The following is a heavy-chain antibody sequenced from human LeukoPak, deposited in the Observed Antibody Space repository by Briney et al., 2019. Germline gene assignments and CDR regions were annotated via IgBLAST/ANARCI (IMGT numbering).Heavy chain of an antibody. CDR3: AKGAGGFSYYNWFDP. CDR2: KYYSGST. V-gene: IGHV4-39*07. J-gene: IGHJ5*02. D-gene: IGHD5-18*01. Sequence: PSETLSLTCTVSGGSISSSRYYGGWIRQPPGKGLEWLGSKYYSGSTYYNPSLKNRVTISVDTSKNQFSLKLASVTAADTAIYYCAKGAGGFSYYNWFDPWGQGTLVTVSS. CDR1: GGSISSSRYY.